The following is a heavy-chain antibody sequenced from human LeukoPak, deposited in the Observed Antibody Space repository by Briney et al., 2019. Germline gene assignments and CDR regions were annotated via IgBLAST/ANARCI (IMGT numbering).Heavy chain of an antibody. Sequence: GGSLRLSCAASGFTFSNFAMSWVCQAPGKGLEWVSSISSSSSYIYYADSVKGRFTISRDNAKNSLYLQMNSLRAEDTAVYYCARDLLVGGSGYHYWGQGTLVTVSS. CDR3: ARDLLVGGSGYHY. CDR2: ISSSSSYI. V-gene: IGHV3-21*01. J-gene: IGHJ4*02. D-gene: IGHD3-22*01. CDR1: GFTFSNFA.